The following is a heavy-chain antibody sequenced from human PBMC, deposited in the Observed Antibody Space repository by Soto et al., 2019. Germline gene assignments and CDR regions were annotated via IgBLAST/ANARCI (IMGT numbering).Heavy chain of an antibody. D-gene: IGHD3-9*01. CDR3: AGKADYDILGGCSNPRFAS. J-gene: IGHJ5*01. V-gene: IGHV1-18*01. CDR2: ISAYNGNA. Sequence: ASVKVSCKASGGTFSSYAISWVRQAPGQGLEWMGGISAYNGNANYAQKLQGRVTITTDTSTSTAYMDLSSLRSDDTAVYYCAGKADYDILGGCSNPRFASWG. CDR1: GGTFSSYA.